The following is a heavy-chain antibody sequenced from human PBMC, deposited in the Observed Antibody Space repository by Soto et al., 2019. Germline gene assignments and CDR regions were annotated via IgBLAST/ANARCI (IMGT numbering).Heavy chain of an antibody. CDR2: INHSGST. D-gene: IGHD5-12*01. Sequence: PSETLSLTCTVSGGSVSSGSYYWSWIRQPPGKGLEWIGEINHSGSTNYNPSLKSRVTISVDTSKNQFSLKLSSVTAADTAVYYCARGERKVAVHKPKTRWLNWFDPWGQGTLVTVSS. J-gene: IGHJ5*02. CDR3: ARGERKVAVHKPKTRWLNWFDP. V-gene: IGHV4-61*01. CDR1: GGSVSSGSYY.